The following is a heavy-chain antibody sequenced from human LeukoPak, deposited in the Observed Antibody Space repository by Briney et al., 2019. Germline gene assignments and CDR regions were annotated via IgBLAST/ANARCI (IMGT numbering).Heavy chain of an antibody. V-gene: IGHV4-34*01. J-gene: IGHJ5*02. CDR2: INHSGSS. CDR3: ARPRRSAGYSSSWYSGRGWFDP. CDR1: GGSFSGYY. Sequence: SETLSLTCAVYGGSFSGYYWSWIRQPPGKGLEWIGEINHSGSSNYNPSLKSRVTISVDTSKNQFSLKLSSVTAADTAVYYCARPRRSAGYSSSWYSGRGWFDPWGQGTLATVSS. D-gene: IGHD6-13*01.